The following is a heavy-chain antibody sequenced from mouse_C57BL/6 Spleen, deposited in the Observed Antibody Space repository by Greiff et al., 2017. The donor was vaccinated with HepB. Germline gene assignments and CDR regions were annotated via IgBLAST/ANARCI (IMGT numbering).Heavy chain of an antibody. CDR3: ARGGITTAAMDY. D-gene: IGHD1-1*01. Sequence: EVKLMESGGGLVKPGGSLKLSCAASGFTFSDYGMHWVRQAPEKGLEWVAYISSGSSTIYYADTVKGRFTISRDNAKNTLFLQMTSLRSEDTAMYYCARGGITTAAMDYWGQGTSVTVSS. CDR2: ISSGSSTI. CDR1: GFTFSDYG. J-gene: IGHJ4*01. V-gene: IGHV5-17*01.